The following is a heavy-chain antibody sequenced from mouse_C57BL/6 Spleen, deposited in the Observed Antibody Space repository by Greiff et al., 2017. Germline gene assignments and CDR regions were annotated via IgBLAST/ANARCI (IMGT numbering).Heavy chain of an antibody. D-gene: IGHD2-5*01. CDR2: INPSSGYT. V-gene: IGHV1-7*01. J-gene: IGHJ4*01. CDR1: GYTFTSYW. CDR3: AIIYYSNLGAMDD. Sequence: QVQLQQSGAELAKPGASVKLSCKASGYTFTSYWMHWVKQRPGQGLEWIGYINPSSGYTKYNQKFKDKATLTADKSSSTAYMQLSSLTYEDSAVYYCAIIYYSNLGAMDDWGQGTSVTVAS.